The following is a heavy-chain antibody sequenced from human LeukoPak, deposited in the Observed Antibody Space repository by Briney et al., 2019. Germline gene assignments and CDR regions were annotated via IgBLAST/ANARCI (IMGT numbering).Heavy chain of an antibody. CDR1: GFTFSSYS. V-gene: IGHV3-21*01. J-gene: IGHJ4*02. Sequence: GGSLRLSCAAFGFTFSSYSMTWVRQAPGKGLEWVSSISSSSSYIYYADSVKGRFTISRDNAKNSLYLQMNSLRAEDTAVYYCARDSRPQRGYSYGPTDYWGQGTLVTVSS. D-gene: IGHD5-18*01. CDR2: ISSSSSYI. CDR3: ARDSRPQRGYSYGPTDY.